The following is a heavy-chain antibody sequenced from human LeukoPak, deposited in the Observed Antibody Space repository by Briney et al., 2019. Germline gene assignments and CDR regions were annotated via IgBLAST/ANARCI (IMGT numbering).Heavy chain of an antibody. J-gene: IGHJ4*02. CDR3: ARGGWSEVYFNY. D-gene: IGHD2-15*01. CDR2: IYYSGST. CDR1: GGSISSYY. V-gene: IGHV4-30-4*08. Sequence: SETLSLTCTVSGGSISSYYWSWIRQPPGKGLEWIGYIYYSGSTYYNPSLKSRVTISVDTSKNQFSLKLSSVTAADTAVYYCARGGWSEVYFNYWGQGTLVTVSS.